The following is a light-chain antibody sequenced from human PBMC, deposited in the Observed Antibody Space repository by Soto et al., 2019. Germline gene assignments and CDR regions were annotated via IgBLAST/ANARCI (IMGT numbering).Light chain of an antibody. CDR1: QGIAND. CDR2: VAS. V-gene: IGKV1-17*01. Sequence: DIQMTQSPSSLSASVGDRVTITCRASQGIANDLGWYQQKPGKAPKRLIYVASNLQSGVPSRFSRSGPGTEFALTISSLQPEDVATYYCLQHNSYPWTFGEGTKVEIK. CDR3: LQHNSYPWT. J-gene: IGKJ1*01.